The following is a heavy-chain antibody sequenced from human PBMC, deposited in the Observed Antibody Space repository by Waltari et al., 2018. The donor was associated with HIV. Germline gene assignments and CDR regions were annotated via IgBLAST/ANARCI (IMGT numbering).Heavy chain of an antibody. CDR2: NSAYNGNT. Sequence: QVQLVQSGAEVKKPGASVKVSCKASGYTFTSYGISWVRQAPGQGLEWMGWNSAYNGNTNYDQKLQGRVTMTTDTSTSTAYMELRSLRSDDTAVYYCARDDTNGYSSGWYYYGMDVWGQGTTVTVSS. V-gene: IGHV1-18*01. J-gene: IGHJ6*02. D-gene: IGHD6-19*01. CDR3: ARDDTNGYSSGWYYYGMDV. CDR1: GYTFTSYG.